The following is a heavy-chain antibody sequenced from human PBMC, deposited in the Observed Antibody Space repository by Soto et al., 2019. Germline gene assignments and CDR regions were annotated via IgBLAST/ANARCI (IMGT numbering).Heavy chain of an antibody. V-gene: IGHV1-24*01. D-gene: IGHD3-3*01. CDR3: ASLTIFLYGMDV. CDR2: FDPEDGET. CDR1: GYTLTELS. J-gene: IGHJ6*02. Sequence: ASVKVSCKVSGYTLTELSMHWVRQAPGKGLEWMGGFDPEDGETIYAQKFQGRVTMTEDTSTDTAYMELSSLRSEDTAVYYCASLTIFLYGMDVWGQGTTVTVSS.